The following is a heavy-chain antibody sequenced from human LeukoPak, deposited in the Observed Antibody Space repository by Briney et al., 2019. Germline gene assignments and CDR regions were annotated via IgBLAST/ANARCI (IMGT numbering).Heavy chain of an antibody. Sequence: SETLSLTCAVSGGSLSPHYWSWIRRPLGKGLEWIGEINNRGTTNYSPSLRGRATISVDTSKSQFSLKLSSVTAADTAVYYCAREMRSPRGGFDYWDQGTLVTVSS. CDR3: AREMRSPRGGFDY. J-gene: IGHJ4*02. D-gene: IGHD3-10*01. V-gene: IGHV4-34*01. CDR1: GGSLSPHY. CDR2: INNRGTT.